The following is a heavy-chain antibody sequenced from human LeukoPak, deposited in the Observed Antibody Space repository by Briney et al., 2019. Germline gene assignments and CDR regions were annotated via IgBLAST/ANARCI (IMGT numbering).Heavy chain of an antibody. CDR2: ISSSSSTI. Sequence: PGGSLRLSCAASGFTFSSYSMNWVRQAPGKGLEWVSYISSSSSTIYYADSVKGRFTISRDNAKNSLYLQMNSLRAEDTAVYYCARDNGVSGHYYGLFYWGQGTLVTVSS. D-gene: IGHD3-22*01. CDR1: GFTFSSYS. J-gene: IGHJ4*02. CDR3: ARDNGVSGHYYGLFY. V-gene: IGHV3-48*04.